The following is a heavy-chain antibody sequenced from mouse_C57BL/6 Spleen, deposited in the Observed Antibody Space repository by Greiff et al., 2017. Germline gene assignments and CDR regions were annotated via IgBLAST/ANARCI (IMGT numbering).Heavy chain of an antibody. CDR1: GYTFTSYT. J-gene: IGHJ4*01. CDR3: AREYYYAMDY. CDR2: INPSSGYT. V-gene: IGHV1-4*01. Sequence: VQLKESGAELARPGASVKMSCKASGYTFTSYTMHWVKQRPGQGLEWIGYINPSSGYTKYNQKFKDKATLTADKSSSTAYTQLSSLTSEDSAVYYCAREYYYAMDYWGQGTSVTVSS.